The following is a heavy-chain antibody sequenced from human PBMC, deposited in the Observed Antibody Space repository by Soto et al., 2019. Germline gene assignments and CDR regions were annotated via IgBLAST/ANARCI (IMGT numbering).Heavy chain of an antibody. CDR3: ARDSSYYYGMDG. Sequence: SVKVSCKASGGTFSSYTISWVRQAPGQGLEWMGRIIPILGIANYAQKFQGRVTITADKSTSTAYMELSSLRSEDTAVYYCARDSSYYYGMDGWGQGTTVTVSS. CDR2: IIPILGIA. D-gene: IGHD6-13*01. J-gene: IGHJ6*02. CDR1: GGTFSSYT. V-gene: IGHV1-69*04.